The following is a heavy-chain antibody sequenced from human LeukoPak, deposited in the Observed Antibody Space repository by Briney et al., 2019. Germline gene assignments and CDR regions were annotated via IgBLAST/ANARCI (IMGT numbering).Heavy chain of an antibody. V-gene: IGHV4-31*03. CDR1: ADSLSSGGHY. D-gene: IGHD3-10*01. Sequence: TPSETLSLTCTVSADSLSSGGHYWAWIRQFPGKGLESIGFIHHSGRSRHNPSLKDRVAISVDTSRKQFALKLCSVTAADTAMYYCARGGNRFGGFYFDYWGQGIRVIVSS. CDR3: ARGGNRFGGFYFDY. CDR2: IHHSGRS. J-gene: IGHJ4*02.